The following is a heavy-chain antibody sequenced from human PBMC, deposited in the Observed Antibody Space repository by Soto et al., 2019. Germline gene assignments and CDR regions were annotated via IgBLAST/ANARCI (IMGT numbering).Heavy chain of an antibody. CDR3: GRGGYGYRNAFDY. J-gene: IGHJ4*02. D-gene: IGHD5-12*01. V-gene: IGHV3-7*04. Sequence: EVQLVESGGGLVQPGGSLRLSCAASGFTFNRYWMKWVRQAPGRGLEWMGNINQDGSEKHYVDSVKGRFTISRDNAKDSVYLQMDRLKAEYPAILFGGRGGYGYRNAFDYWGQGTLVTVSS. CDR1: GFTFNRYW. CDR2: INQDGSEK.